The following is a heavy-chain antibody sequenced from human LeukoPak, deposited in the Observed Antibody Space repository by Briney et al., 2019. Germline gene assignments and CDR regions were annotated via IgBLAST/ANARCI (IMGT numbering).Heavy chain of an antibody. J-gene: IGHJ4*02. V-gene: IGHV3-23*01. CDR3: AKSESPGMMATVPDY. Sequence: PGGSLRLSCDASGFTFSTYAMTWARQAPGKGLEWVSGISAGGSSTYYAASVKGRFTISRDNSRNILYLQMNSLRGDDTAVYCCAKSESPGMMATVPDYWGQGTLVTVSS. CDR2: ISAGGSST. CDR1: GFTFSTYA. D-gene: IGHD5-24*01.